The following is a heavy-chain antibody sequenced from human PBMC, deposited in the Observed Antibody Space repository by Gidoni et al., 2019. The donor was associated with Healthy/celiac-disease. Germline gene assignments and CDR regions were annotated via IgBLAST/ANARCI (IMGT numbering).Heavy chain of an antibody. D-gene: IGHD1-26*01. Sequence: EVQLFESGGGFVQPVGSLRLSCAASGFTFSSYWMHWVRQDPGKGRVWVSRINSDGSSTSDADSGKGRFTISRDNAKNTLYLQMNSLRAEDTAVYYCAREEATNLGDFDYWGQGTLVTVSS. CDR1: GFTFSSYW. CDR3: AREEATNLGDFDY. V-gene: IGHV3-74*01. J-gene: IGHJ4*02. CDR2: INSDGSST.